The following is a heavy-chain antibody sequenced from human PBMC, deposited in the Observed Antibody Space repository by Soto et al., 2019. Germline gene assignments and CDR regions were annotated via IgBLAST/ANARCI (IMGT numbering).Heavy chain of an antibody. CDR1: GYTSNRYW. V-gene: IGHV5-51*01. D-gene: IGHD5-12*01. Sequence: GESLKISCKGSGYTSNRYWNAGGRPKHGKGLEHIGIIDPRDSDRKYSRSFQGQVTISVAKSTSTAYLQWNSLRASDTAMYYCGRASSYHNFWGQGTLVTVSS. CDR3: GRASSYHNF. CDR2: IDPRDSDR. J-gene: IGHJ4*02.